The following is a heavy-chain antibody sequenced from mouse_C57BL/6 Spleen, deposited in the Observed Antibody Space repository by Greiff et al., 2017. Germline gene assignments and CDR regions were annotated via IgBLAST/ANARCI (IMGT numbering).Heavy chain of an antibody. V-gene: IGHV1-59*01. CDR3: ARSDYYGSSENWFAY. CDR2: IDPSDSYT. D-gene: IGHD1-1*01. J-gene: IGHJ3*01. Sequence: QVQLQQPGAELVRPGTSVKLSCKASGYTFTSYWMHWVKQRPGQGLEWIGVIDPSDSYTNYNQKFKGKATLTVDTSSSTAYMQLSSLTSEDSAVYYCARSDYYGSSENWFAYWGQGTLVTVSA. CDR1: GYTFTSYW.